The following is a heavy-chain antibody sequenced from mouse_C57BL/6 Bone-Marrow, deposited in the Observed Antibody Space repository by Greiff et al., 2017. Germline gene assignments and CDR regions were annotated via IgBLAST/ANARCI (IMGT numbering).Heavy chain of an antibody. CDR3: TAAGKDY. V-gene: IGHV14-4*01. J-gene: IGHJ2*01. Sequence: EVQGVESGAELVRPGASVKLSCTASGFNIKDDYMHWVQQRPEQGLEWIGLIDPENGDTEYASKFQGKATITADTSSNTAYLQLSSLTSEDTAVYDCTAAGKDYWGQGTTLTVSA. CDR1: GFNIKDDY. CDR2: IDPENGDT.